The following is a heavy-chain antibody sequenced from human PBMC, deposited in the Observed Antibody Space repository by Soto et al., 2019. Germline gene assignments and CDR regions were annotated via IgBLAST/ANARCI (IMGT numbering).Heavy chain of an antibody. V-gene: IGHV4-59*01. CDR1: DGTLSDYD. Sequence: PSQIQCLTRSVSDGTLSDYDGSWIRQPPGKGLEWIGDFYSSGGPHHNPSLKNRVSISEDRSKNEFSLKLSSVTAADTAIYYCAREFYYDSSGLGFDSWGQGTLVTVSS. D-gene: IGHD3-22*01. CDR3: AREFYYDSSGLGFDS. J-gene: IGHJ4*02. CDR2: FYSSGGP.